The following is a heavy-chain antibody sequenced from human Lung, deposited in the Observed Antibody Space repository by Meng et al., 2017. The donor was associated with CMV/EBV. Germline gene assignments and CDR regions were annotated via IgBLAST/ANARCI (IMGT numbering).Heavy chain of an antibody. D-gene: IGHD2-21*02. CDR3: ARRAYCGNDCYFCEV. CDR2: VYYSGGA. Sequence: SETLSLXXTVSGASMRGFHWTWIRQTPGKGLECLGYVYYSGGATYHPSLKSRVTISVDTSQNQFSLNLSSVTAADTAMYYCARRAYCGNDCYFCEVWGQGTXV. J-gene: IGHJ4*02. V-gene: IGHV4-59*01. CDR1: GASMRGFH.